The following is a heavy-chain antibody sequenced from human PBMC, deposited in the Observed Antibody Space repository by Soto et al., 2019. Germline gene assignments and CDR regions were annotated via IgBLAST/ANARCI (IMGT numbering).Heavy chain of an antibody. D-gene: IGHD6-13*01. CDR3: GRGYSSSWPIETWSDP. CDR1: GGSISSYY. CDR2: IYYSGST. Sequence: SETLSLTCTVSGGSISSYYWSWIRQPPGKGLEWIGYIYYSGSTNYNPSLKSRVTISVDTSKNQFSLKLSSVTAADTAVYYCGRGYSSSWPIETWSDPWGQGTLVTVSS. V-gene: IGHV4-59*01. J-gene: IGHJ5*02.